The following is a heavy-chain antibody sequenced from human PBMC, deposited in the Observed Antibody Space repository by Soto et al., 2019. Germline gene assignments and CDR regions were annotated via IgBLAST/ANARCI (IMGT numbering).Heavy chain of an antibody. CDR2: ISYDGSNK. CDR3: ARDGKYSSSSRPYYYYGMDV. Sequence: GGSLRLSCAASGFTFSSYAMHWVRQAPGKGLEWVAVISYDGSNKYYADSVKGRFTISRDNSKNTLYLQMNSLRAEDTAVYYCARDGKYSSSSRPYYYYGMDVWGQVTTVTVSS. V-gene: IGHV3-30-3*01. J-gene: IGHJ6*02. D-gene: IGHD6-6*01. CDR1: GFTFSSYA.